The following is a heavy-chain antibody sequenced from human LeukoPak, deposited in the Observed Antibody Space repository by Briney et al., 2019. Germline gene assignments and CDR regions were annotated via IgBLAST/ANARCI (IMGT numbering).Heavy chain of an antibody. CDR3: TKGGDIVVVVAATPTPLDY. J-gene: IGHJ4*02. V-gene: IGHV3-23*01. CDR1: GFTFSSYA. D-gene: IGHD2-15*01. Sequence: GGSLRPSCAASGFTFSSYAMSWVRQAPGKGLEWVSAISGGGGSTYYADSVKGRFTISRDNSKNTLYLKMNSLRAEDTAVYYCTKGGDIVVVVAATPTPLDYWGQGTLVTVSS. CDR2: ISGGGGST.